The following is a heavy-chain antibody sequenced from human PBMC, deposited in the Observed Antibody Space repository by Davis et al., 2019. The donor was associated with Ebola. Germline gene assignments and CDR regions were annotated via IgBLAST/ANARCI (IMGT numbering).Heavy chain of an antibody. D-gene: IGHD3-3*01. CDR2: IYSGGST. V-gene: IGHV3-66*02. Sequence: PGGSLRLSCTASGFSVGDNFMTWVRQAPGKGLEWISIIYSGGSTYYRDSVKGRFSISRDRSENTLILQMNSLRAEDTAIYHCARVNVGFWSGYGFDPWGQGTLVTVSS. CDR1: GFSVGDNF. J-gene: IGHJ5*02. CDR3: ARVNVGFWSGYGFDP.